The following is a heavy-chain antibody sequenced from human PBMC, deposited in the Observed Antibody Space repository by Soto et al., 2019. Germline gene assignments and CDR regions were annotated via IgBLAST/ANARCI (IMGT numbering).Heavy chain of an antibody. V-gene: IGHV4-31*03. D-gene: IGHD1-7*01. CDR2: IYYSGST. J-gene: IGHJ5*02. Sequence: TLSLTCTVSGGSISSGGYYWNWIRQHPGKGLEWIGYIYYSGSTYYNPSLKSRVSISVDPSKNQLSLKLNSVTAADTAVYYCTLNWNYHNWFDPWGQGTLVTVSS. CDR1: GGSISSGGYY. CDR3: TLNWNYHNWFDP.